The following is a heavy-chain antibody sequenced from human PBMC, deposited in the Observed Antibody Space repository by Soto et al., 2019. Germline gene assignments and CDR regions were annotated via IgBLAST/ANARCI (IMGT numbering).Heavy chain of an antibody. CDR1: GGSISSYY. J-gene: IGHJ5*02. D-gene: IGHD3-22*01. CDR3: ARYYDSSGYYYSGWFDP. CDR2: IYYSGST. Sequence: QVQLQESGPGLVKPSETLSLTCTVSGGSISSYYWSWIRQPPGKGLEWIGYIYYSGSTNYNPSLTSRVTISVDTSKNQFSLKLSSVTAADTAVYYCARYYDSSGYYYSGWFDPWGQGTLVTVSS. V-gene: IGHV4-59*01.